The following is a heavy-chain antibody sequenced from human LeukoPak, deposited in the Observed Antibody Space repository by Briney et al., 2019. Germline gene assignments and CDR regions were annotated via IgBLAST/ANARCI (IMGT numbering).Heavy chain of an antibody. CDR1: GYTFTTYY. J-gene: IGHJ4*02. CDR2: INPSSDST. CDR3: AVGHGSGSYLGDY. Sequence: ASVKVSCKASGYTFTTYYMHWVRQAPGQGLEWMGIINPSSDSTNYAQKFQGRVTMTRDTSTSTVYMELSSLRSEDTAVYYCAVGHGSGSYLGDYWGQGTLVTVSS. V-gene: IGHV1-46*01. D-gene: IGHD3-10*01.